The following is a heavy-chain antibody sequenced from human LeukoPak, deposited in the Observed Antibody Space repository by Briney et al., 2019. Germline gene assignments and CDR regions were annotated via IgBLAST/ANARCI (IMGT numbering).Heavy chain of an antibody. CDR3: AHERANYGSGNYYYYYMDV. J-gene: IGHJ6*03. D-gene: IGHD3-10*01. CDR1: GGSISSYY. Sequence: SETLSLTCTVSGGSISSYYWSWIRQPPGKGLGWIGYIYYSGSTNYNPSLKSRVTISVNTSKNQFSLKLSSVTAADTAVYYCAHERANYGSGNYYYYYMDVWGKGTTVTVSS. CDR2: IYYSGST. V-gene: IGHV4-59*01.